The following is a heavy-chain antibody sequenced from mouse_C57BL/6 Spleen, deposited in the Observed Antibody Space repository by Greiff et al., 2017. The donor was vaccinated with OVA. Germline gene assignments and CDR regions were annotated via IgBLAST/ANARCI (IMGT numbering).Heavy chain of an antibody. CDR2: INPSSGCT. J-gene: IGHJ2*01. D-gene: IGHD1-2*01. Sequence: VHLEQSGAELVKPGASVKMSCKASGYTFTSYWMNWVKQRPGQGLEWIGDINPSSGCTNYNQKFKGKAPLTVDKSSSTAYMQLSSLTYEDSAVYYGARSNGLVYFDYWGQGTTLTVSS. CDR1: GYTFTSYW. V-gene: IGHV1-53*01. CDR3: ARSNGLVYFDY.